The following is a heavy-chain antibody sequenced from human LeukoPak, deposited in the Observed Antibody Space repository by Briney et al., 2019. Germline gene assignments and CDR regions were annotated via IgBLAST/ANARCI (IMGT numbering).Heavy chain of an antibody. CDR3: AKLPLGVVIIGMRNYYYYGMDV. D-gene: IGHD3-3*01. CDR1: GFTFSSYG. J-gene: IGHJ6*02. Sequence: GGSLRLSCAASGFTFSSYGTHWVRQAPGKGLEWVAVIWYDGSNKYYADSVKGRFAISRDNSKNTLYLQMNSLRAEDTAVYYCAKLPLGVVIIGMRNYYYYGMDVWGQGTTVTVSS. V-gene: IGHV3-30*02. CDR2: IWYDGSNK.